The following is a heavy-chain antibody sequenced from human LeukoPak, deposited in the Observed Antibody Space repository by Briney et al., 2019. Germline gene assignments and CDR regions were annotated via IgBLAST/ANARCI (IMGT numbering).Heavy chain of an antibody. CDR2: IDPIHGLT. CDR3: AAVGIAARDAFDI. CDR1: GGPFSTYA. J-gene: IGHJ3*02. Sequence: SVKVSCKASGGPFSTYAISWVRQAPGQGLEWMGRIDPIHGLTHYAQKFQGRVTITADKLTNTVYMELSRLRSDDTAVYYCAAVGIAARDAFDIWGQGTMVTVSS. V-gene: IGHV1-69*04. D-gene: IGHD6-6*01.